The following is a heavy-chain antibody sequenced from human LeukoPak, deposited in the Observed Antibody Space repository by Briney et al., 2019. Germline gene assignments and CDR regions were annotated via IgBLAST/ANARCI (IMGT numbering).Heavy chain of an antibody. D-gene: IGHD3-3*01. J-gene: IGHJ4*02. CDR2: IDPSDSYT. V-gene: IGHV5-10-1*01. CDR1: GYRFTIYW. CDR3: ARGNYDFWSAFAH. Sequence: GESLRISCKGSGYRFTIYWISWVRQMPGKDLEWMGRIDPSDSYTNYSPSFQGHVTISADRSISTAYLQWSSLQASDTAMYYCARGNYDFWSAFAHWGQGTLVTVSS.